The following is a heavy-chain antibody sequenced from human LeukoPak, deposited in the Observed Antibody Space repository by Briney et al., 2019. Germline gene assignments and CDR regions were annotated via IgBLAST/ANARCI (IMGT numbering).Heavy chain of an antibody. J-gene: IGHJ4*02. CDR2: ISSSSSTI. CDR1: GFTFSSYS. V-gene: IGHV3-48*04. D-gene: IGHD5-18*01. CDR3: ARASGNNYGRFDS. Sequence: GGSLRLSCAASGFTFSSYSMNWVRQAPGKGLEWVSYISSSSSTIYYADSVKGRFTISRDNAKNTLYLQMNSLRVEDTAVYYCARASGNNYGRFDSWGQGTLVTVSS.